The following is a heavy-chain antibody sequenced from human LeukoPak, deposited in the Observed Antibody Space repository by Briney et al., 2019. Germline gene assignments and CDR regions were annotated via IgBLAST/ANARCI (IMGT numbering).Heavy chain of an antibody. CDR3: AGVSGTFSRGDAFDM. V-gene: IGHV1-69*04. J-gene: IGHJ3*02. CDR2: IIPILGIS. CDR1: GAYG. Sequence: ASVNVSCKASGAYGIHWVRQAPGQGLEWMGRIIPILGISNYAQKFQGRVTITADKSTNTAYMELSSLRSEDRAVYYCAGVSGTFSRGDAFDMWGQGTLVTVSS. D-gene: IGHD1-26*01.